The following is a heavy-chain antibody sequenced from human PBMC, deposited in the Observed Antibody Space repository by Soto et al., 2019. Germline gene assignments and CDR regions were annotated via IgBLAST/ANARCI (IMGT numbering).Heavy chain of an antibody. D-gene: IGHD1-26*01. J-gene: IGHJ4*02. CDR1: GFTFSSYS. CDR3: ARVGYSGSYHFDY. V-gene: IGHV3-21*01. CDR2: ISRSSYI. Sequence: EVQLVESGGGLVKPGRSLRLSCAASGFTFSSYSMNWVRQAPGKGLEWVSSISRSSYIYYADSVKGRFTISRDNAKNALYLQMNSLRDEDTAVYYCARVGYSGSYHFDYWGQGTLVTVSS.